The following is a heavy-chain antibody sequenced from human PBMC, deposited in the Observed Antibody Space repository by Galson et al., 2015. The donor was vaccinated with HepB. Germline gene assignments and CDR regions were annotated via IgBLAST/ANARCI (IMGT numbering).Heavy chain of an antibody. CDR1: GLTFRRSG. V-gene: IGHV3-30*02. CDR3: AKGGRSYLSDDVFYPGFDD. D-gene: IGHD3-10*01. J-gene: IGHJ4*02. CDR2: IQHVGSPI. Sequence: SLRLSCAASGLTFRRSGMHWVRQAPGKGLEWLAVIQHVGSPIRYADSVKGRFTVSRDNSKDTLYLLMNSLRAEDTAVYFCAKGGRSYLSDDVFYPGFDDWGQGTLVTVSS.